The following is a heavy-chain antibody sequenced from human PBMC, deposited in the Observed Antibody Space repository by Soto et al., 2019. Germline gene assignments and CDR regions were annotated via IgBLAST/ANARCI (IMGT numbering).Heavy chain of an antibody. CDR3: ARDFYSEVTVVGKSQAYYYYYYMDV. V-gene: IGHV1-3*01. Sequence: QVQLVQSGAEVKKPGASVKVSCKASGYTFTSYXMHWVRQAPGQRLEWMGWINAGNGNTKYSQKFQGXVTITRDTSASTAYMELSSLRSEDTAVYYCARDFYSEVTVVGKSQAYYYYYYMDVWGKGTTVTVSS. J-gene: IGHJ6*03. D-gene: IGHD2-15*01. CDR1: GYTFTSYX. CDR2: INAGNGNT.